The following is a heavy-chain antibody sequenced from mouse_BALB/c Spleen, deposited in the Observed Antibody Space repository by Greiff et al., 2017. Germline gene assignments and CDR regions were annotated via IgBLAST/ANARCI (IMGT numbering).Heavy chain of an antibody. J-gene: IGHJ1*01. CDR1: GFTFSSYG. V-gene: IGHV5-6*01. CDR2: ISSGGSYT. CDR3: ARHGGVYYGSSYWYFDV. D-gene: IGHD1-1*01. Sequence: EVQGVESGGDLVKPGGSLKLSCAASGFTFSSYGMSWVRQTPDKRLEWVATISSGGSYTYYPDSVKGRFTISRDNAKNTLYLQMSSLKSEDTAMYYCARHGGVYYGSSYWYFDVWGAGTTVTVSS.